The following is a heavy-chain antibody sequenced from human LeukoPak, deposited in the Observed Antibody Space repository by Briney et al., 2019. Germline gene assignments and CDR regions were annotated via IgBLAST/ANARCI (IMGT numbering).Heavy chain of an antibody. D-gene: IGHD3-10*01. Sequence: SETLSLTCAVYGGSFSGFYWSWIRQPPGKGLEWIGEIYHSGSTNYNPSLKSRVTISVDKSKNQFSLKLSSVTAADTAVYYCASLYYYGSGSYPNWGQGTLVTVSS. CDR1: GGSFSGFY. J-gene: IGHJ4*02. V-gene: IGHV4-34*01. CDR3: ASLYYYGSGSYPN. CDR2: IYHSGST.